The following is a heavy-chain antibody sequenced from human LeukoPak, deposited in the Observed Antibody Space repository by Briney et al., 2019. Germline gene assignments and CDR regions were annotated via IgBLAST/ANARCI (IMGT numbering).Heavy chain of an antibody. D-gene: IGHD6-25*01. J-gene: IGHJ4*02. CDR3: ARGTSAATPVDY. CDR1: GGTFSSYA. CDR2: IIPIFGTA. Sequence: ASVKVSCKASGGTFSSYAISWVRQAPGQGLEWMGRIIPIFGTANYAQKFQGRVTITTDESTSTAYMELSCLRSGDTAVYYCARGTSAATPVDYWGQGTLVTVSS. V-gene: IGHV1-69*05.